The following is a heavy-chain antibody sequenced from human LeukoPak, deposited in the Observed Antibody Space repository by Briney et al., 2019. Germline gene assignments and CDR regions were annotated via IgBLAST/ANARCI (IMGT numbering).Heavy chain of an antibody. J-gene: IGHJ4*02. CDR2: IYYSGST. CDR1: GGSFRSYY. D-gene: IGHD3-10*01. Sequence: SETLSLTCTVSGGSFRSYYWSWIRHAPERGLEWIGYIYYSGSTNYNPSLKSRVIISLDTSMNQFSLKLSSVTAADTAVYYCARSELLWFGGVNSGFDYWGQGTLVTVSS. CDR3: ARSELLWFGGVNSGFDY. V-gene: IGHV4-59*01.